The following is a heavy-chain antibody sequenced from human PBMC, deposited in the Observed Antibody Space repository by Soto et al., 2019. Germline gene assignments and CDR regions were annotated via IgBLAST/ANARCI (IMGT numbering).Heavy chain of an antibody. CDR3: ARWGSVQLAGMDV. CDR1: GFTFSSYS. J-gene: IGHJ6*02. D-gene: IGHD6-6*01. CDR2: ISSSSGYI. V-gene: IGHV3-21*01. Sequence: GGSLRLSCAASGFTFSSYSMNWVRQAPGKGLEWVSSISSSSGYIYYADSVKGRFTISRDNAKNSLYLQMNSLRAEDTAVYYCARWGSVQLAGMDVWGQGTTVTVSS.